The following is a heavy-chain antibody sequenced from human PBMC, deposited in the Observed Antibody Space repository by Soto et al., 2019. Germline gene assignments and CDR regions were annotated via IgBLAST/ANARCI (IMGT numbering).Heavy chain of an antibody. V-gene: IGHV3-23*01. Sequence: EVQLLESGGGLVQPGGSLRLSCAASGFTFSSYAMSWVRQDPGKGLEWVSIIGVGGGDRYYPVSVKGRFTISRDNSRDTLYLEMNSLRDEDTAVYYCARVRFGELVWGQGTLVTVSS. CDR3: ARVRFGELV. CDR2: IGVGGGDR. CDR1: GFTFSSYA. D-gene: IGHD3-10*01. J-gene: IGHJ4*02.